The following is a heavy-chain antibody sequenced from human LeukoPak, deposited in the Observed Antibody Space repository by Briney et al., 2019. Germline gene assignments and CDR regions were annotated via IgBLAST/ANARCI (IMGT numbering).Heavy chain of an antibody. CDR2: IKQDGSMK. V-gene: IGHV3-7*04. CDR1: GFAFSNAW. CDR3: ARAYGMDV. D-gene: IGHD3-16*01. J-gene: IGHJ6*02. Sequence: PGGSLRLSCAASGFAFSNAWMSWVRQAPGKGLEWVANIKQDGSMKFYVDSVKGRFTISRDNAKDSLYLQMSSLRAEDTAVYYCARAYGMDVWGQGTTVTVSS.